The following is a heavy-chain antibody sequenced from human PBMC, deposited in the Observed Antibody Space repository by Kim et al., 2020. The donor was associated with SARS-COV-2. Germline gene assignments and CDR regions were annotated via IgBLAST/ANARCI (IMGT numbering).Heavy chain of an antibody. J-gene: IGHJ4*01. V-gene: IGHV3-30*04. CDR1: GFTFSSYA. CDR2: ISYDGSNK. Sequence: GGSLRLSCAASGFTFSSYAMHWVRQAPGKGLEWVAVISYDGSNKYYADSVKGRFTISRDNSKNTLYLQMNSLRAEDTAVYYCATDPGRYSSSWTDFDYWG. D-gene: IGHD6-13*01. CDR3: ATDPGRYSSSWTDFDY.